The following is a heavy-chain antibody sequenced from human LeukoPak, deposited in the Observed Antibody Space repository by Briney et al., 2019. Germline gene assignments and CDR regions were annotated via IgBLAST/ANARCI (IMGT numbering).Heavy chain of an antibody. Sequence: PSQTLSLTCTVPGGSISSGGYYWSWIRQPPGKGLEWIGYIYHSGGTYYNPSLKSRVTISVDRSKNQFSLKLSSVTAADTAVYYCARATIGEVDIWGQGTMVTVSS. J-gene: IGHJ3*02. D-gene: IGHD2-8*01. CDR2: IYHSGGT. CDR3: ARATIGEVDI. CDR1: GGSISSGGYY. V-gene: IGHV4-30-2*01.